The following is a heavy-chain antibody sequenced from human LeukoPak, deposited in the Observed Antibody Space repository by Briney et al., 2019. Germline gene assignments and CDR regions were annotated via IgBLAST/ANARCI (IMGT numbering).Heavy chain of an antibody. CDR1: GGSISSSSYY. CDR2: IYTSGST. J-gene: IGHJ4*02. Sequence: KPSETLSLTCTVSGGSISSSSYYWSWIRQPAGKGLEWIGRIYTSGSTNYNPSLKSRVTISVDTSKNQFSLKLSSVTAADTAVYYCARSSWYYFDYWGQGTLVTVSS. D-gene: IGHD6-13*01. V-gene: IGHV4-61*02. CDR3: ARSSWYYFDY.